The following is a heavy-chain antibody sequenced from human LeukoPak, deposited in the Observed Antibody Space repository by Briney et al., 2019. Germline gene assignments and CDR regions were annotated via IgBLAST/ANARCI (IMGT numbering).Heavy chain of an antibody. CDR3: ARDSFKDSSGRTGDY. J-gene: IGHJ4*02. CDR2: IYSGGST. V-gene: IGHV3-53*01. Sequence: PGGSLRLSCAASGFTVSSNYMSWVRQAPGKGLEWVSVIYSGGSTYYADSVKGRFTISRDNFKNTLYLQMNSLRAEDTAVYYCARDSFKDSSGRTGDYWGQGTLVTVSS. CDR1: GFTVSSNY. D-gene: IGHD6-19*01.